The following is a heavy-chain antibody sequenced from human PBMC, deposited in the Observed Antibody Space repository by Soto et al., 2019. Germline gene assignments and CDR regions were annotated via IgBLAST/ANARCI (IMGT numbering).Heavy chain of an antibody. Sequence: DVQLVESGGGLVQPGGSLRVSCAASGFTLGSHRIHWVRQAPGKGLEWVSRIDTDGGGTSYADSVKGRFTISTDNAKNTVYLQMNGLRAEDTAVYYCATVLDLWGQGTLVTVSS. CDR2: IDTDGGGT. CDR3: ATVLDL. V-gene: IGHV3-74*01. CDR1: GFTLGSHR. J-gene: IGHJ5*02.